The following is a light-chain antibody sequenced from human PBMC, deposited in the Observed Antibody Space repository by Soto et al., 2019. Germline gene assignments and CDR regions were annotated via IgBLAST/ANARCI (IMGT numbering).Light chain of an antibody. Sequence: DIQMTQSPSSLSASVGDRVTITCQARQDINNFLNWYQQKQGKAPEVLIYDATNLERGFPSRFSGSGSGTDFPLVISSLQPEDKAIYYCQQYGSLRATFGQGTKLEIK. V-gene: IGKV1-33*01. CDR1: QDINNF. CDR2: DAT. J-gene: IGKJ2*01. CDR3: QQYGSLRAT.